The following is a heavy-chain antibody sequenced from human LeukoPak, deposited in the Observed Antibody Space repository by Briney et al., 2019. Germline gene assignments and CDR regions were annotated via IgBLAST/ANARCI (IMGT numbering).Heavy chain of an antibody. CDR2: VSSTSGFI. Sequence: PGGSLRLSCAASGFTFSSYNMNWVRQAPGKGLEWVSTVSSTSGFIHYADSVKGRFTISRDNAQDSVYLEMSSLRVEDTAVYYCARSRPYFGSGPHCFGPWGQGTLVIVSS. CDR3: ARSRPYFGSGPHCFGP. V-gene: IGHV3-21*06. D-gene: IGHD3-10*01. CDR1: GFTFSSYN. J-gene: IGHJ5*02.